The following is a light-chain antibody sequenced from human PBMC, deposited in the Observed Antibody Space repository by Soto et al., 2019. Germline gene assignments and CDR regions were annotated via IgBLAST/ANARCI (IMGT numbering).Light chain of an antibody. J-gene: IGKJ3*01. CDR1: QGISSY. Sequence: DIQLTQYPSFLSASVGDRVTITCRASQGISSYLAWYQQKPGKAPELLIYAASTLQSGVPSRFSGSGSGTEFTLTISSLQPEDFATYYCQQLYSYPRTFGPGTKVDIK. CDR2: AAS. CDR3: QQLYSYPRT. V-gene: IGKV1-9*01.